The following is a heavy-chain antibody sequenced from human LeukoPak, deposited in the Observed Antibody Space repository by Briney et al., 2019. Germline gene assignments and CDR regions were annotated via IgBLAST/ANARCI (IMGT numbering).Heavy chain of an antibody. D-gene: IGHD6-13*01. Sequence: GGSLRLSCEASGLIDSDNFMSWVRQPPGKGLEWVSVMYSGGSKYYADSVKGRFTISRDNSKNTLYLQMNSLRAEDTAVYYCAKDRAASSKAPFDIWGQGTMVTVSS. CDR3: AKDRAASSKAPFDI. V-gene: IGHV3-53*01. J-gene: IGHJ3*02. CDR2: MYSGGSK. CDR1: GLIDSDNF.